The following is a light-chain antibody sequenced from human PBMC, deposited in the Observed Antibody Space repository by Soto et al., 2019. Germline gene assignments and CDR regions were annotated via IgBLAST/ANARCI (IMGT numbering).Light chain of an antibody. CDR2: EVS. J-gene: IGLJ2*01. CDR1: SSDVGGYNY. Sequence: QSVLTQPPSASGSPGQSVTISCTGTSSDVGGYNYVSWYQQHPGKAPKLMIYEVSKRPSGVPDRFSGSKSGNTASLTVSGLQAEDEADYYCSSYAVSNMVVFGGGTQLTVL. V-gene: IGLV2-8*01. CDR3: SSYAVSNMVV.